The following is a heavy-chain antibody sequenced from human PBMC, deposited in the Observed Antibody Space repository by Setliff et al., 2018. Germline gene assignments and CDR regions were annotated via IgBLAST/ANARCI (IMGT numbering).Heavy chain of an antibody. V-gene: IGHV4-39*01. J-gene: IGHJ6*03. CDR3: ARLGGSSTSGGFYYFYYYMDV. D-gene: IGHD2-2*01. CDR2: IYYSGST. Sequence: KASETLSLTCTVSGGSISSSSYYWGWIRQPPGKGLEWTGSIYYSGSTYYNPSLKSRVTISVDTSKNQFSLNLSSVTAADTAVYYCARLGGSSTSGGFYYFYYYMDVWGKGTTVTVSS. CDR1: GGSISSSSYY.